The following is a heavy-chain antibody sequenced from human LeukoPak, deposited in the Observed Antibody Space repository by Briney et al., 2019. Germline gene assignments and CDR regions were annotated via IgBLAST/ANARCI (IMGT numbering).Heavy chain of an antibody. D-gene: IGHD6-13*01. J-gene: IGHJ4*02. Sequence: PGGSLRLSCGASGFTFSNFGMTWVRQAPGKGLEWVANLQHDGSAIHYVDSVKGRFTISRDNAKNSLFLQMSSLRADDTAVYYCVRAAGDFWGQGTLVTVSS. CDR2: LQHDGSAI. V-gene: IGHV3-7*04. CDR1: GFTFSNFG. CDR3: VRAAGDF.